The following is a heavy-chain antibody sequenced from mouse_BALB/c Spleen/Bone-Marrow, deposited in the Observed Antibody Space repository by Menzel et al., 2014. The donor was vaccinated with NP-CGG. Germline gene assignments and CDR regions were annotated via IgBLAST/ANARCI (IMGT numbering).Heavy chain of an antibody. J-gene: IGHJ4*01. D-gene: IGHD3-2*02. CDR1: GYTFTSYW. Sequence: VQLQQSGAELARPGASVKLSCKASGYTFTSYWMQWVKQRPGQGLEWIGAIYPGDGDTRYTQKFKGKATLTADKSSSTAYMQLSSLASGDSAVYYCARSGAMDYWGQGTSVTVSS. V-gene: IGHV1-87*01. CDR3: ARSGAMDY. CDR2: IYPGDGDT.